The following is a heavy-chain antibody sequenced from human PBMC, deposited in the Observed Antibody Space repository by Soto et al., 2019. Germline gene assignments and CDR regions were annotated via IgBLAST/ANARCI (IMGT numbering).Heavy chain of an antibody. Sequence: LGESLKISCKGSGYNFAGYWIACVRQMPGKGLELMVIIYPSDSDTRYRPSFQGQVTISADKSISSAYLQWSSLRASDTAMYYCARGGVSTRPFADWGQGTSVTVSS. CDR3: ARGGVSTRPFAD. D-gene: IGHD3-3*01. J-gene: IGHJ4*02. CDR1: GYNFAGYW. CDR2: IYPSDSDT. V-gene: IGHV5-51*01.